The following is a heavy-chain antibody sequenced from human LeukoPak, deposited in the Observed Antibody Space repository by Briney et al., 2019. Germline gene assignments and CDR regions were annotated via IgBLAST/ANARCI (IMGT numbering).Heavy chain of an antibody. V-gene: IGHV3-9*03. CDR3: AKDRGSSGWFFDY. D-gene: IGHD6-19*01. CDR2: ISWNSGSI. Sequence: GRSLRLSCAASGFTFHDYAMHWVRQAPGKGLEWVSGISWNSGSIGYADSVKGRFTISRDSAKNSLYLQMNSVRAEDMALYYCAKDRGSSGWFFDYWGQGTLVTVSS. J-gene: IGHJ4*02. CDR1: GFTFHDYA.